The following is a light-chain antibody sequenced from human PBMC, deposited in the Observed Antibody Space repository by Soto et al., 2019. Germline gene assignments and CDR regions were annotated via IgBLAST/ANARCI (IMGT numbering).Light chain of an antibody. CDR2: DAS. CDR1: QSVSSY. J-gene: IGKJ1*01. CDR3: HHYGSSLWT. Sequence: EIVLTQSPATLSLSPGERATLSCRASQSVSSYLAWYQLKPGQAPRLLIYDASNRATGIPDRFSGSGSGTDFTLSISRLEPEDFAVYYCHHYGSSLWTFGQGTKVDIK. V-gene: IGKV3-11*01.